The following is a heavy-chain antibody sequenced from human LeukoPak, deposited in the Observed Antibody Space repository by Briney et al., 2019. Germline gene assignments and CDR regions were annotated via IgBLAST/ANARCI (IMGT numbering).Heavy chain of an antibody. CDR3: AKDRMVRGIGDPDAFDI. CDR2: ISGSGGST. CDR1: GFTFSSYA. V-gene: IGHV3-23*01. D-gene: IGHD3-10*01. J-gene: IGHJ3*02. Sequence: GGSLRLSCAASGFTFSSYAMSWVRKAPGKGLEWVSAISGSGGSTYYADSVKGRFTISRDNSKNTLYLQMNSLRAEDTAVYYCAKDRMVRGIGDPDAFDIWGQGTMVTVSS.